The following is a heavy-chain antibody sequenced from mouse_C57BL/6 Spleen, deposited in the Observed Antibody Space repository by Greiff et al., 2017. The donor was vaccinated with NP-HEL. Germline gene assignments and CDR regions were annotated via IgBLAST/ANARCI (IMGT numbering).Heavy chain of an antibody. CDR1: GYTFTSYW. D-gene: IGHD1-1*01. V-gene: IGHV1-72*01. Sequence: QVQLQQPGAELVKPGASVKLSCKASGYTFTSYWMHWVKQRPGRGLEWIGRIDPNSGGTKYNEKFKSKATLTVDKPSSTAYMQLSSLTSEDSAVYYCARSYYGSRERSLYAMDYWGQGTSVTVSS. J-gene: IGHJ4*01. CDR3: ARSYYGSRERSLYAMDY. CDR2: IDPNSGGT.